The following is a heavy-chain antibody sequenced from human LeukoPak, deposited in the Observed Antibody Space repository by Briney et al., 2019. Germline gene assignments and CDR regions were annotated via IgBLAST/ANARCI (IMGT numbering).Heavy chain of an antibody. CDR1: GFTFSSYS. CDR2: ISSSSSYI. Sequence: GGSLRLSCTASGFTFSSYSMNWVRQAPGKGLEWVSSISSSSSYIYYADSVKGRFTISRDNAKNSLYLQMNSLRAEDTAVYYCARDPGYCGGDCYSKFDYWGQGTLVTVSS. V-gene: IGHV3-21*01. J-gene: IGHJ4*02. CDR3: ARDPGYCGGDCYSKFDY. D-gene: IGHD2-21*02.